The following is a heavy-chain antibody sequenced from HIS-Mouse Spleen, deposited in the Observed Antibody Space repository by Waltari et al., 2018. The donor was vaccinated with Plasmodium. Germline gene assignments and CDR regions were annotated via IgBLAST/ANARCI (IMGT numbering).Heavy chain of an antibody. CDR3: AKDRRSSSWYVDY. CDR2: ISYDGSNK. J-gene: IGHJ4*02. V-gene: IGHV3-30*18. CDR1: GLPFSRYR. Sequence: VQLVESGGGVVQPGMSLILSCAASGLPFSRYRMHWVRQAPGKGLEWVAVISYDGSNKYYADSVKGRFTISRDNSKNTLYLQMNSLRAEDTAVYYCAKDRRSSSWYVDYWGQGTLVTVSS. D-gene: IGHD6-13*01.